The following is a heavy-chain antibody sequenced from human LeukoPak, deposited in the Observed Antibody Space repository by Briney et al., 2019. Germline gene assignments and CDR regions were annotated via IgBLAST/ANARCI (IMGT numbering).Heavy chain of an antibody. J-gene: IGHJ5*02. CDR2: IYGSGST. CDR3: ARGGYYGSGNDFRFDP. V-gene: IGHV4-4*07. Sequence: PSETLSLTCTVSGGSIRSYWSWIRQPAGKGLEWIGRIYGSGSTDYNPSLKSRVTMSIDTSKNQFSLKLSSVTAADTAIYYCARGGYYGSGNDFRFDPWGQGTLVTVSS. CDR1: GGSIRSY. D-gene: IGHD3-10*01.